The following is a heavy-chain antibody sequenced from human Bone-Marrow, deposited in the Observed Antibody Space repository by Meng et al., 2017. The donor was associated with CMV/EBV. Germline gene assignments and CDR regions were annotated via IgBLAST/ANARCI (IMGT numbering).Heavy chain of an antibody. CDR1: GFTVSSNY. CDR2: ISSSGDIT. J-gene: IGHJ4*02. Sequence: CAASGFTVSSNYMSWVRQAPGKGLEWVSYISSSGDITYYADSVKGRFTISRDNSKNTVYLQMNSLRAEDTAVYYCHLGTLGSGPSDYWGQGTLVTVSS. CDR3: HLGTLGSGPSDY. V-gene: IGHV3-23*01. D-gene: IGHD3-10*01.